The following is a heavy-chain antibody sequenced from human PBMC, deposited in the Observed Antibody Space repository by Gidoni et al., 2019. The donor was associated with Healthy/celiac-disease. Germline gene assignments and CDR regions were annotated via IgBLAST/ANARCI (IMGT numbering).Heavy chain of an antibody. CDR1: VFTFSSYS. Sequence: EVQLVESGGGLVKPGGSLRLSCAASVFTFSSYSMNGVRQAPGKGLEWVSSISSSISYIYYADSVKGRFTIARDNAKNTLYLQMNSLRAEDTAVYYCARANQLLYGVEWFDPWGQGTLVTVSS. D-gene: IGHD2-2*02. CDR2: ISSSISYI. J-gene: IGHJ5*02. CDR3: ARANQLLYGVEWFDP. V-gene: IGHV3-21*01.